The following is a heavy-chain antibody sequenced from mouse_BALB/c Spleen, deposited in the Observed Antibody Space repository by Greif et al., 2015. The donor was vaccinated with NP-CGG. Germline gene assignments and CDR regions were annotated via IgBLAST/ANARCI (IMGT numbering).Heavy chain of an antibody. J-gene: IGHJ3*01. D-gene: IGHD3-1*01. CDR2: ISSGSSTI. V-gene: IGHV5-17*02. CDR3: AREEQLGLPFAY. CDR1: GFTFSSFG. Sequence: EVKLVESGGGLVQPGGSRKLSCAASGFTFSSFGMHWVRQAPEKGLEWVAYISSGSSTIYYADTVKGRFTISRDNPKNTLFLQMTSLRSEDTAMYYCAREEQLGLPFAYWGQGTLVTVSA.